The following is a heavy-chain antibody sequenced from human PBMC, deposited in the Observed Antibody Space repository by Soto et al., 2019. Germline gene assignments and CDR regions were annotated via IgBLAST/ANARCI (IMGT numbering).Heavy chain of an antibody. J-gene: IGHJ6*02. Sequence: GGSLRLSCAASGFTFSTYAIHWVRQAPGKGLEWVAFISYDERNKYYADSVKGRFTLSRDNSKNTLYLQMNSLRPEDTAVYFCARSYGDPSGEDYYYGMDVWGQGTTVTVSS. CDR3: ARSYGDPSGEDYYYGMDV. D-gene: IGHD4-17*01. CDR1: GFTFSTYA. V-gene: IGHV3-30*04. CDR2: ISYDERNK.